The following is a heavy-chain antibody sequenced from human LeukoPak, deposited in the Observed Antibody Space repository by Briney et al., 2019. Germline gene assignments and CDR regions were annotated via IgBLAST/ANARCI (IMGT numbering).Heavy chain of an antibody. D-gene: IGHD3-16*02. V-gene: IGHV3-64*02. CDR2: ITSSGNNI. Sequence: GRSLTLSCAASGFIFNSYAMHWVRQAPGRGLEYVSAITSSGNNIFYADSVKGRFTISRDNSKNTLYLQMGSLRAEDMAVYYCTRGPGYDYVWGSFRADYWGQGTLVTVSS. J-gene: IGHJ4*02. CDR3: TRGPGYDYVWGSFRADY. CDR1: GFIFNSYA.